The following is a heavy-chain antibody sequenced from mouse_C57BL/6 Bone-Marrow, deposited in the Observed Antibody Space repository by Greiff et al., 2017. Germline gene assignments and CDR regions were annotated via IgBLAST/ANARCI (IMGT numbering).Heavy chain of an antibody. CDR1: GYTFTSYW. J-gene: IGHJ1*03. CDR3: ARPYYSNYWYFDV. Sequence: VQLQQPGAELVKPGASVKMSCKASGYTFTSYWITWVKQRPGQGLEWIGDIYPGSGSTNSNEKFKSKATLTVDTSSSTAYMQLISLTSEDSAVYYCARPYYSNYWYFDVWGTGTTVTVSS. V-gene: IGHV1-55*01. CDR2: IYPGSGST. D-gene: IGHD2-5*01.